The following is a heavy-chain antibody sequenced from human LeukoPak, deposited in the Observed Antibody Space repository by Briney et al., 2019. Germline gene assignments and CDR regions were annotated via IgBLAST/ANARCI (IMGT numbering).Heavy chain of an antibody. Sequence: GGSLRLSCAASGFTFSSYGMHWVRQAPGKGLEWVAVISYDGSNKYYADSLKGRFTISRDNSKNTLSLQMNSLRAEDTAVYYCAKAPNTSSGWAFDYWGQGTLVTVSS. CDR3: AKAPNTSSGWAFDY. D-gene: IGHD6-19*01. J-gene: IGHJ4*02. CDR2: ISYDGSNK. CDR1: GFTFSSYG. V-gene: IGHV3-30*18.